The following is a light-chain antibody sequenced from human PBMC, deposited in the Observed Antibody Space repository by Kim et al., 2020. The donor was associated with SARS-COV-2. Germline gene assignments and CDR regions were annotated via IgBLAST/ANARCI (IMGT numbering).Light chain of an antibody. CDR2: GKN. CDR3: NCRDSNHWV. J-gene: IGLJ3*02. Sequence: VDLGQTVRTKCQGDSLSSNYASWYRQKPGQAPVLVIYGKNNRPSGIPARFSGSTSGNTASLTITGAQAEDEADYYCNCRDSNHWVFGGGTQLTVL. CDR1: SLSSNY. V-gene: IGLV3-19*01.